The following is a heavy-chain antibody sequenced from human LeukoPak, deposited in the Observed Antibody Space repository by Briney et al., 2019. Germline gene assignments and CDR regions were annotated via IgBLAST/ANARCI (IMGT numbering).Heavy chain of an antibody. CDR2: INPNSGGT. CDR3: ARLVAATLWMFDP. J-gene: IGHJ5*02. Sequence: ASVKVSCKASGYTFTGYYMHWVRQAPGQGLEWMGWINPNSGGTNYAQKFQGGVTMTRDTSISTAYMELSRLRSDDTAVYYCARLVAATLWMFDPWGQGTLVTVSS. CDR1: GYTFTGYY. D-gene: IGHD2-15*01. V-gene: IGHV1-2*02.